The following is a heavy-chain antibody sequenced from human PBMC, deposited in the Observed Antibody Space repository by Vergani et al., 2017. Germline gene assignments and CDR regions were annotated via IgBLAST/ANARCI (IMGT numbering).Heavy chain of an antibody. V-gene: IGHV4-59*01. J-gene: IGHJ3*02. CDR1: GSSISSYY. CDR2: IYYSGST. D-gene: IGHD2-21*02. Sequence: QVQLQESGPGLVKPSETLSLTCTVSGSSISSYYWSWIRQPPGKGLEWIGYIYYSGSTNYNPSLKSRVTISVDTSKNQFSLKLSSVTAADTAVYYCARNPYCSGDCYSDAFDIWGQGTMVTVSS. CDR3: ARNPYCSGDCYSDAFDI.